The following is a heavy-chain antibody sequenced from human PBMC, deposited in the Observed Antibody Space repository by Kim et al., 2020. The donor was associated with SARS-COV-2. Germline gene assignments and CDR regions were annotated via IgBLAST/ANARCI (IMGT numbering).Heavy chain of an antibody. V-gene: IGHV1-18*04. CDR3: ATSLHSSSWYGEHYFDY. D-gene: IGHD6-13*01. Sequence: ASVKVSCKASGYTFTSYGISWVRQAPGQGLEWMGWISAYNGNTNYAQKLQGRVTMTTDTSTSTAYMELRSLRSDDTAVYYCATSLHSSSWYGEHYFDYWGQGTLVTVSS. CDR1: GYTFTSYG. CDR2: ISAYNGNT. J-gene: IGHJ4*02.